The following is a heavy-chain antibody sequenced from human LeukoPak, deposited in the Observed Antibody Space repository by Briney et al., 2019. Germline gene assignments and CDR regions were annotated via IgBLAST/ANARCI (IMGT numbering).Heavy chain of an antibody. CDR2: IYTSGST. D-gene: IGHD3-10*01. CDR1: GGSISSGSYY. J-gene: IGHJ5*02. Sequence: PSETLSLTCTVSGGSISSGSYYWSWIRQPAGKGLEWNGRIYTSGSTNYNPSLKSRVTISVDTSKNQFSLKLSSVTAADTAVYYCARDYYGSGSSVFDPWGQGTLVTVSS. V-gene: IGHV4-61*02. CDR3: ARDYYGSGSSVFDP.